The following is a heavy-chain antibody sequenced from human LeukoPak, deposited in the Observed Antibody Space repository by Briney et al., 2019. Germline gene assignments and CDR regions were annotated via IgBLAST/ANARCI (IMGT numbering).Heavy chain of an antibody. CDR3: ARGGYRYSYDDDFDY. Sequence: PSETLSLTCTVSGGSISSYYWSWIRQPPGKGLEWIGYIYNSGSTNYNPSLKSRVTISVDTSKNKFSLKLSSVTAADTAVYYCARGGYRYSYDDDFDYCGQGTLVTVSS. CDR2: IYNSGST. CDR1: GGSISSYY. J-gene: IGHJ4*02. D-gene: IGHD5-18*01. V-gene: IGHV4-59*01.